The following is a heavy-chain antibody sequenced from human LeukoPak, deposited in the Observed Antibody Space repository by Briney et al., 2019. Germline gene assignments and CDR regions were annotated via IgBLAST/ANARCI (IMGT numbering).Heavy chain of an antibody. D-gene: IGHD3-16*01. CDR3: TRDGVSWILDY. J-gene: IGHJ4*02. V-gene: IGHV4-59*01. CDR2: VNYRGNT. CDR1: GDSISPYY. Sequence: SETLSLTCTVSGDSISPYYWSWIRQPPGKGLEWIGFVNYRGNTNYNPSLKSRVTISVDTSKNQFSLKLNSVTAADTAVYSCTRDGVSWILDYWGQGTLVTVSS.